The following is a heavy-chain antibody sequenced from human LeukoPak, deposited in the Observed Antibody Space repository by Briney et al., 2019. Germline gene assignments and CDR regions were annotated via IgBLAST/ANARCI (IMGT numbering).Heavy chain of an antibody. D-gene: IGHD6-6*01. Sequence: GGSLRLSCVASGFTFSSYGMHWVRQAPGKGLEWVAFIRYDGSNKYYADSVKGRFTISRDNSKNTLYLQMNSLRAEDTAVYHCAKDSPTNSSSADAFDIWGQGTMVTVSS. J-gene: IGHJ3*02. CDR2: IRYDGSNK. CDR3: AKDSPTNSSSADAFDI. V-gene: IGHV3-30*02. CDR1: GFTFSSYG.